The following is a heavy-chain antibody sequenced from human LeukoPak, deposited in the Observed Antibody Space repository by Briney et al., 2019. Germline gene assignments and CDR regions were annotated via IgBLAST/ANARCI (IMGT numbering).Heavy chain of an antibody. CDR2: TYYRSKWYK. D-gene: IGHD3-10*01. Sequence: SQTRSLTGAISGDSVSRNDAGWSWSRQSPSRGLEGLARTYYRSKWYKDDAGSEKSRITINADTAKNQFTLQTNSVTAEDTALYFCARGGLVRGSRNSLIGFDVWGQGIMVTVSS. J-gene: IGHJ3*01. CDR1: GDSVSRNDAG. CDR3: ARGGLVRGSRNSLIGFDV. V-gene: IGHV6-1*01.